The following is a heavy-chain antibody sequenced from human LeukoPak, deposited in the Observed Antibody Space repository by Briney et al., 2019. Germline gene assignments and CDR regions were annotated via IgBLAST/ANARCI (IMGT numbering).Heavy chain of an antibody. V-gene: IGHV4-34*01. J-gene: IGHJ4*02. D-gene: IGHD5-24*01. Sequence: SETLSLTCAVYGGSFSGFYWSWIRQPPGKGLEWIGEINHSGSTNYNPSLKSRVTISVDTSKNQFSLKLSSVTAADTAVYYCARLPPRWLQLGSPVDYWGQGTLVTVSS. CDR1: GGSFSGFY. CDR2: INHSGST. CDR3: ARLPPRWLQLGSPVDY.